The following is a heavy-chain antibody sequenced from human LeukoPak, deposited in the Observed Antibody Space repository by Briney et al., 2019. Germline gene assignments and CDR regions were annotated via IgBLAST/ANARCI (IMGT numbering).Heavy chain of an antibody. J-gene: IGHJ3*02. D-gene: IGHD3-22*01. CDR2: ISDSGSTT. CDR3: ARGGDTIGSIRSPFDI. V-gene: IGHV3-23*01. CDR1: GFTFSNLA. Sequence: GGSLRLSCVASGFTFSNLAMGWVRQAPGKGLEWVSVISDSGSTTYYADSVKGRFTISRDNSKNTVYLQLNSLRAEDTAVYYCARGGDTIGSIRSPFDIWGQGTMVTVSS.